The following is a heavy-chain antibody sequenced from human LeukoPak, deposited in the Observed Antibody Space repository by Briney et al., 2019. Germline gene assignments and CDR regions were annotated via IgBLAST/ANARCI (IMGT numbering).Heavy chain of an antibody. V-gene: IGHV3-21*01. Sequence: GGSLRLSCAASGFTFSSYSMNWVRQAPGKGMEWVSSISSSSSYIYYADSVKGRFTISRDNAKNSLYLQMNSLRAEDTAVYYCARTTVVTPNYFDYWGQGTLVTVSS. CDR3: ARTTVVTPNYFDY. D-gene: IGHD4-23*01. CDR1: GFTFSSYS. CDR2: ISSSSSYI. J-gene: IGHJ4*02.